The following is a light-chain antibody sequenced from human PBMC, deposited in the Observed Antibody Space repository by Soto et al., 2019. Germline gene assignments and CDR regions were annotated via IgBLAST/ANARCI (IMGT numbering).Light chain of an antibody. CDR2: WAS. J-gene: IGKJ1*01. CDR3: QQYYRTPTWT. V-gene: IGKV4-1*01. CDR1: QSVLYSSNNKNY. Sequence: DIVRTQSPDSLAVSLGERATINCKSSQSVLYSSNNKNYLAWYQQKPGQPPKLLIYWASTRESGVPDRFSGSGSGTDFNLTISSLQAEDVAVYYCQQYYRTPTWTFGQGTKVEIK.